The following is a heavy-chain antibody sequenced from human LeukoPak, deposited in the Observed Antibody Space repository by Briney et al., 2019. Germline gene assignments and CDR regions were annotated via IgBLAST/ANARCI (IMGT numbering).Heavy chain of an antibody. J-gene: IGHJ3*01. Sequence: SGTLSLTCTVSGGSISSYYWSWIRQSPGKGLEWIGYISHTASTNYNPSLKSRVTLSIDTSKSQLSFQLTSVTAADTAVYYCAREKSPERKTWLQLGAFDVWGQGTVVTVSS. V-gene: IGHV4-59*01. CDR2: ISHTAST. CDR1: GGSISSYY. D-gene: IGHD5-24*01. CDR3: AREKSPERKTWLQLGAFDV.